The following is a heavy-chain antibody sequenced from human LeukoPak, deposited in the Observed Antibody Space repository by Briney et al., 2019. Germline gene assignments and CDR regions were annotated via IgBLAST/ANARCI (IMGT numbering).Heavy chain of an antibody. CDR3: AKAKYSSGWTDFDY. D-gene: IGHD6-19*01. J-gene: IGHJ4*02. V-gene: IGHV3-33*03. CDR1: GFSFYSSA. Sequence: PGGSLRLSCAASGFSFYSSAMHWVRQAPGKGLEWVAVIWYDGRNKNYGESVKGRFTISRDNSKNTLYLQMNSLRAEDTAVYYCAKAKYSSGWTDFDYWGQGTLVTVSS. CDR2: IWYDGRNK.